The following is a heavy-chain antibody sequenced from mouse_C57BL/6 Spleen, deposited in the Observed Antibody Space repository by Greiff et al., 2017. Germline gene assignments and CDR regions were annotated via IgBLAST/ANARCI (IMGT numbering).Heavy chain of an antibody. Sequence: QVQLQQPGAELVKPGASVKLSCTASGYTFTSYWMHWVKQRPGQGLEWIGMIHPNSGSTNYNEKFKSKATLTVDKSSSTAYMQLSSLTSEDSAVYYCAREEVRSSFDYWGQGTTLTVSS. V-gene: IGHV1-64*01. J-gene: IGHJ2*01. CDR1: GYTFTSYW. D-gene: IGHD2-14*01. CDR2: IHPNSGST. CDR3: AREEVRSSFDY.